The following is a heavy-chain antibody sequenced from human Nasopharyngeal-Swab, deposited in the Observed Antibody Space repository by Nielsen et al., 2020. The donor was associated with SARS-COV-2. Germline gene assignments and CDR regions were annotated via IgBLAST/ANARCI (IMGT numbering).Heavy chain of an antibody. CDR1: GFNFNIYL. J-gene: IGHJ4*02. V-gene: IGHV3-7*01. D-gene: IGHD3/OR15-3a*01. Sequence: ETLSLTCPASGFNFNIYLMTWVRPAPGKVLEWVATINKDESERYYVDSVKGRFTVSRDNDKNAVYLQLTSLSAEDSAVYFCARHLDWGFDYWGQGNLITGSS. CDR2: INKDESER. CDR3: ARHLDWGFDY.